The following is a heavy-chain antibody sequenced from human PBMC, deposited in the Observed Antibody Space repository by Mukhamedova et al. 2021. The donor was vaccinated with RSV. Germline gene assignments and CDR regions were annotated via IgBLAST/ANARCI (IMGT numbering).Heavy chain of an antibody. CDR3: AREGSGGFDF. D-gene: IGHD3-10*01. V-gene: IGHV3-7*03. J-gene: IGHJ4*02. CDR2: IKQDGSQK. Sequence: QAPGKGPEWVANIKQDGSQKSYVDSVKGRFIISRDNAKNLVYMEMNNLRAEDTAVYYCAREGSGGFDFWGQGTL.